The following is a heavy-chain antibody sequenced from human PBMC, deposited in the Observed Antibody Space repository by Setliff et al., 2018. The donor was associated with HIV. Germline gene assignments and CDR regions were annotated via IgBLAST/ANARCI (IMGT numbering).Heavy chain of an antibody. CDR1: GYTFTSYG. D-gene: IGHD2-15*01. J-gene: IGHJ3*02. CDR3: ARDIVVVVAAPDAFDI. Sequence: ASVKVSCKASGYTFTSYGISWVRQAPGQGLEWMGWISAYNGNTNYAQKLQGRVTMTTDTSTSTAYMELRSLRSDDTAVYYCARDIVVVVAAPDAFDIGGQGTMVTVS. V-gene: IGHV1-18*01. CDR2: ISAYNGNT.